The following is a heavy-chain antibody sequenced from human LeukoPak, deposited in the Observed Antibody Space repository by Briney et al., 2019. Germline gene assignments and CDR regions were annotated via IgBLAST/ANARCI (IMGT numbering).Heavy chain of an antibody. CDR3: VRDGNILTGSKYNFDD. CDR2: IWYDGTKT. Sequence: GMSLRLSCAASGFTFTTYGFHWVRQAPGKGLEWVAVIWYDGTKTYYTDSVKGRSTISRDDSKNTLYLQMNSLRAEDTAVYYCVRDGNILTGSKYNFDDWGQGTLVTVSS. D-gene: IGHD3-9*01. V-gene: IGHV3-33*01. J-gene: IGHJ4*02. CDR1: GFTFTTYG.